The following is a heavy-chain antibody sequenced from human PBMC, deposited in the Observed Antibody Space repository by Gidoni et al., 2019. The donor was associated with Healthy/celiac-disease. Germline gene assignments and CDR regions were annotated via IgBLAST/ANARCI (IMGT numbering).Heavy chain of an antibody. D-gene: IGHD3-22*01. CDR2: IDYSGST. CDR3: ARVPVYYYDSSGYYFDY. Sequence: QVQLQESGPGLVKPSETLSLTCTVSGGSIRSYYWSWIRQPPGKGLEWIGYIDYSGSTNYNPSLKSRVTISVDTSKNQFSLKLSSVTAADTAVYYCARVPVYYYDSSGYYFDYWGQGTLVTVSS. V-gene: IGHV4-59*01. J-gene: IGHJ4*02. CDR1: GGSIRSYY.